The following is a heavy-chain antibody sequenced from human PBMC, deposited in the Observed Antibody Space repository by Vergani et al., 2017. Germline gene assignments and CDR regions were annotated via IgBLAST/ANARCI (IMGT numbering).Heavy chain of an antibody. Sequence: EVQLLESGGGLVQPGGSLRLSCAASGFTFSSYAMSWVRKAPGKGLEWVSAIRGSGGSTYYAGSVKGRFTLSRDNSKNTLYLQMNSLRAEDTAVYYCAKGSSFYCTNGVCYYDYWGQGTLVTVSS. V-gene: IGHV3-23*01. CDR2: IRGSGGST. CDR1: GFTFSSYA. CDR3: AKGSSFYCTNGVCYYDY. D-gene: IGHD2-8*01. J-gene: IGHJ4*02.